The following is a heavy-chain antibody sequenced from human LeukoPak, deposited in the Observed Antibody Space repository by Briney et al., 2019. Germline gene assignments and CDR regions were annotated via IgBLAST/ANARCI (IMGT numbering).Heavy chain of an antibody. V-gene: IGHV3-49*04. CDR2: IRSKAYGGTT. CDR3: TRDMGYCSGGSCSDFDY. Sequence: GGSLRLSCTASGLTFGDYAMSWVRQAPGKGLEWVGFIRSKAYGGTTEYAASVKGRFTISRDDSKSIAYLQMNSLKTEDTAVYYCTRDMGYCSGGSCSDFDYWGQGTLVTVSS. CDR1: GLTFGDYA. D-gene: IGHD2-15*01. J-gene: IGHJ4*02.